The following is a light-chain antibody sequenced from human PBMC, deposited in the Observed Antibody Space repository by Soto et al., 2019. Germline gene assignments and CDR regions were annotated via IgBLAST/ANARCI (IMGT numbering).Light chain of an antibody. CDR3: QQYAGSPT. CDR2: GAS. V-gene: IGKV3-20*01. CDR1: QRVSSNF. J-gene: IGKJ2*01. Sequence: EIVLTQSPGTLSLSPGERATLSCRASQRVSSNFLAWYQQKPSQAPRLLIYGASSRATGIPDRFSGSGSGTDFTVNISSLEPEDIAVYYCQQYAGSPTFGQGTKLEIK.